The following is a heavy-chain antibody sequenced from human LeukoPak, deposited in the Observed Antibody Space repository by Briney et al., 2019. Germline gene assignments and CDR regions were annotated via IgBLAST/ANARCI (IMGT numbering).Heavy chain of an antibody. CDR1: GYSFTGYF. D-gene: IGHD3-16*01. CDR3: ARDPGEGGSAFDL. V-gene: IGHV1-2*02. J-gene: IGHJ3*01. Sequence: GASVKVSCKASGYSFTGYFIHWVRQAPGQGLEWMGWINPNSGDTNYAQRFQGGVTMTRDTSISTAYLELSRLRSDDTALYYCARDPGEGGSAFDLWGQGTMVTISS. CDR2: INPNSGDT.